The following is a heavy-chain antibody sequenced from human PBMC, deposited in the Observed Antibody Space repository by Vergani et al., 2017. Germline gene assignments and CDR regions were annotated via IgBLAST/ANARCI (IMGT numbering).Heavy chain of an antibody. CDR3: ARDPLPLKKFLQQLVRVFDY. D-gene: IGHD6-13*01. Sequence: QVQLVQSGAEVKKPGSSVKVSCKASGGTFSSYAISWVRQAPGQGLEWMGRIIPIFGTANYAQKLQGRVTMTTDTSTSTAYMELRSLRSDDTAVYYCARDPLPLKKFLQQLVRVFDYWGQGTLVTVSS. CDR2: IIPIFGTA. CDR1: GGTFSSYA. J-gene: IGHJ4*02. V-gene: IGHV1-69*06.